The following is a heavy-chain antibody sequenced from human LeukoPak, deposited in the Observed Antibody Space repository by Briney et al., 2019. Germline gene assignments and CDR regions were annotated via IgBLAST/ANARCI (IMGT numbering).Heavy chain of an antibody. J-gene: IGHJ4*02. CDR2: INSDGSST. CDR3: AKYRLATIVRDFILSGAYFDY. CDR1: GFTFSSYW. D-gene: IGHD5-24*01. V-gene: IGHV3-74*01. Sequence: PGGSLRLSCAASGFTFSSYWMHWVRQAPGKGLVWVSRINSDGSSTYYADSVKGRFTFSRDNSKNTLYLQMNSLRAEDTAVYYCAKYRLATIVRDFILSGAYFDYWGQGTQVTVSS.